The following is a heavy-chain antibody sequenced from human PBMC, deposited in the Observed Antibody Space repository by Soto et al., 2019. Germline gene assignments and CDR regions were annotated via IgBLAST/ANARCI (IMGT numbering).Heavy chain of an antibody. CDR1: GDSIGSGAFY. Sequence: HLQESGPGLVAPSQTLSLRCSVSGDSIGSGAFYWTWIRQVPGKGLEWIGYVSVSGNAYYNPSLKSRVARSIETSENQLSLRLLSGTAADAAVYFCARALGGVSSSGMDVWGQGTSVTVS. CDR3: ARALGGVSSSGMDV. CDR2: VSVSGNA. D-gene: IGHD1-26*01. V-gene: IGHV4-31*03. J-gene: IGHJ6*02.